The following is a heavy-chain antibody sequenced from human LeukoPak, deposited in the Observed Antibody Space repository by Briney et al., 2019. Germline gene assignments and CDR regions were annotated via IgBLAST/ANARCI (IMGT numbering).Heavy chain of an antibody. CDR3: ATDGGPGYSSSWYLY. D-gene: IGHD6-13*01. V-gene: IGHV3-21*01. CDR1: GFTFSSYS. CDR2: ISSSSSYI. Sequence: GGSLRLSCAASGFTFSSYSMNWVRQAPGKGLEWVSSISSSSSYIYYADSVKGRFTISRDNAKNSLYLQMNSLRAEDTAVYYCATDGGPGYSSSWYLYWGQGTLITVSS. J-gene: IGHJ4*02.